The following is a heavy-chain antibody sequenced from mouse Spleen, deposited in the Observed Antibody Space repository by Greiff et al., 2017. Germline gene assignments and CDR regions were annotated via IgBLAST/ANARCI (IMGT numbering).Heavy chain of an antibody. CDR2: INPSNGGT. D-gene: IGHD1-1*01. V-gene: IGHV1-53*01. CDR3: ARDYYYDGSYNWYFDV. CDR1: GYTFTSYW. Sequence: VQLQQSGTELVKPGASVKLSCKASGYTFTSYWMHWVKQRPGQGLEWIGNINPSNGGTNYNEKFKSKATLTVDKSSSTAYMQLSSLTSEDSAVYYCARDYYYDGSYNWYFDVWGAGTTVTVSS. J-gene: IGHJ1*01.